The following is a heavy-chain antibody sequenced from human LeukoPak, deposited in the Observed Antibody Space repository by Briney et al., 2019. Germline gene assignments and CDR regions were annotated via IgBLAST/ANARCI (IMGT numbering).Heavy chain of an antibody. D-gene: IGHD4-17*01. CDR3: AREYGDYVFAAFDI. CDR1: GFTFSSYA. CDR2: ISYDGSNK. J-gene: IGHJ3*02. Sequence: GGSLRLSCAASGFTFSSYAMHWVRQAQGKGLEWVAVISYDGSNKYYADSVKGRFTISRDNSKNTLYLQMNSLRAEDTAVYYCAREYGDYVFAAFDIWGQGTMVTVSS. V-gene: IGHV3-30-3*01.